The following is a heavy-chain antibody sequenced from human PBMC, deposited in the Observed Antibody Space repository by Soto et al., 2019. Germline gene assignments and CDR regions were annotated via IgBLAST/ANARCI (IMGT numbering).Heavy chain of an antibody. D-gene: IGHD6-13*01. CDR3: ARRGSSWYPFDY. J-gene: IGHJ4*02. Sequence: EVQLVESGGGLVQPGGSLRLTCAASGFTFSSHNMNWVRQAPGKGLEWVSYISSSSSNIYYADSVKGRFTISRDNAKNSLYLQMKSLRDEDTAVYYCARRGSSWYPFDYWGQGTLVTVSS. V-gene: IGHV3-48*02. CDR2: ISSSSSNI. CDR1: GFTFSSHN.